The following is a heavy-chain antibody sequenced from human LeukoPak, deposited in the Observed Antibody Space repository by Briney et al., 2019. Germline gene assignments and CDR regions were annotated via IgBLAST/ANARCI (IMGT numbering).Heavy chain of an antibody. Sequence: SETLSLTCTVSGGSISSSSYYWGWIRQPPGKGLEWIGNIYYSGSTYYNPSLKSRVTISVDTSKNQLSLKLSSVTAADTAVYYCVRLARGLLWFGEFPSAAFDIWGQGTMVTVSS. CDR2: IYYSGST. CDR3: VRLARGLLWFGEFPSAAFDI. D-gene: IGHD3-10*01. V-gene: IGHV4-39*01. CDR1: GGSISSSSYY. J-gene: IGHJ3*02.